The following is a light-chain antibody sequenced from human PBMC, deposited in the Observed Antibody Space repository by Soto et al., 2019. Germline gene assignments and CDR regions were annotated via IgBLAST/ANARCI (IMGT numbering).Light chain of an antibody. Sequence: QSVLTQPPSASGSPGQSVTISCTGSNTDVGGYNYVSWYQQHPGKAPKVMIYEVTKRPSGVPARFSGSRSGNTASLTVSGLQAEDEAYYYCSSFTSSSTGVFGGGTKLTVL. J-gene: IGLJ3*02. V-gene: IGLV2-8*01. CDR2: EVT. CDR3: SSFTSSSTGV. CDR1: NTDVGGYNY.